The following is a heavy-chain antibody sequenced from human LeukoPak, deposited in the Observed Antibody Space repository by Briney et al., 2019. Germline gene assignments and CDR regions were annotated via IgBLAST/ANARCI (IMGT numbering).Heavy chain of an antibody. J-gene: IGHJ4*02. CDR2: IYRGGST. V-gene: IGHV3-66*04. Sequence: SGGSLRLSCAASGFTVGSNYMSWVRQAPGKGLEWVSIIYRGGSTNYADSVKGRFTISRDTSKNTLYLQMNSLRAEGTAVYYCARLSANSSAYFFDYWGQGTLVTVSS. D-gene: IGHD3-22*01. CDR1: GFTVGSNY. CDR3: ARLSANSSAYFFDY.